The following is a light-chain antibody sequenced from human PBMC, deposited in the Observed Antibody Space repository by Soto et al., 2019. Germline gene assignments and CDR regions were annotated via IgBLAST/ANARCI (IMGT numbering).Light chain of an antibody. CDR1: QSIGAH. V-gene: IGKV3-15*01. Sequence: EIVMTQSPATLSVSPGETATLSCRASQSIGAHLAWYQQKPGQGPRLVIYRVSSRATGIPARFSGSGSGTEFGLTSGGLQSEDFAVYYCQQYNNWPPLTFGGGTKVEIK. CDR3: QQYNNWPPLT. CDR2: RVS. J-gene: IGKJ4*01.